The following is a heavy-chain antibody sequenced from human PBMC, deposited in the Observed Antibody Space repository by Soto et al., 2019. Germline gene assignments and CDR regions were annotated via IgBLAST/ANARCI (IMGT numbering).Heavy chain of an antibody. D-gene: IGHD2-15*01. J-gene: IGHJ6*02. CDR3: ARDLDWSGGSCPYYYGMDV. CDR1: GYTFTSYY. Sequence: QVQLVQSGAEVKKPGASVKVSCKASGYTFTSYYMHWVRQAPGQGLEWMGLINPSGGSTSYAQQFQGRVTMTRDTATITVYMELSSLRSEDTAVYYCARDLDWSGGSCPYYYGMDVWGQGTTVTVSS. CDR2: INPSGGST. V-gene: IGHV1-46*01.